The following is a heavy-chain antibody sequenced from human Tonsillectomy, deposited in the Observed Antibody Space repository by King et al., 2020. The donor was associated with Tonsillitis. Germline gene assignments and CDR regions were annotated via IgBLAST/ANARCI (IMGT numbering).Heavy chain of an antibody. CDR1: GFTFNSYA. J-gene: IGHJ3*01. CDR2: ITGGGGST. Sequence: VQLVESGGTLVQPGGSLRLSCAASGFTFNSYAMNWVRQAPGKGLEWVSTITGGGGSTYYADSVKGRFPISRDNSKNTLYLQMDSLRAEDTAVYYCAKDYPLTGAFDFWGQGTMVTVSS. CDR3: AKDYPLTGAFDF. V-gene: IGHV3-23*04.